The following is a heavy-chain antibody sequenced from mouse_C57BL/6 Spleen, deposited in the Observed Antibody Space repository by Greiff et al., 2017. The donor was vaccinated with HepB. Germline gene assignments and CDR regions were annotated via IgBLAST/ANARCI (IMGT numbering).Heavy chain of an antibody. Sequence: EVHLVESGGGLVKPGGSLKLSCAASGFTFSDYGMHWVRQAPEKGLEWVAYISSGSSTIYYADTVKGRFTISRDNAKNTLFLQMTSLRSEDTAMYYCARITTVVYWYFDVWGTGTTVTVSS. J-gene: IGHJ1*03. V-gene: IGHV5-17*01. CDR1: GFTFSDYG. CDR3: ARITTVVYWYFDV. D-gene: IGHD1-1*01. CDR2: ISSGSSTI.